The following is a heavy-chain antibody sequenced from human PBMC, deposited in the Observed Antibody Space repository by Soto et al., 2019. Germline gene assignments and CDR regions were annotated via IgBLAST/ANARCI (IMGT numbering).Heavy chain of an antibody. J-gene: IGHJ6*02. Sequence: QVQLVQSGAEVKKPGSSVKVSCEASGGTFSTYPITWVRQAPGQGLEWMGGIIPIFNTTDYPQKFQGRVTIIADESTSTAYMELSSLTFEDTAVYYCARVLEVLRFEVDSHYYYGMDVWGQGTSVIVSS. V-gene: IGHV1-69*01. D-gene: IGHD3-3*01. CDR2: IIPIFNTT. CDR3: ARVLEVLRFEVDSHYYYGMDV. CDR1: GGTFSTYP.